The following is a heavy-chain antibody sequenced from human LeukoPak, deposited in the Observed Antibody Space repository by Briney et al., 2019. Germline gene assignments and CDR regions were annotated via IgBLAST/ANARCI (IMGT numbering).Heavy chain of an antibody. V-gene: IGHV3-43*02. CDR3: AKDTPGFYDILTGEDAFDI. CDR2: ISGDGGST. D-gene: IGHD3-9*01. Sequence: GGSLRFSCAASGFTFDDYAMHWGRQAPGKGLEWVSLISGDGGSTYYADSVKGRFTISRDNSKTSLYLQMNSLRTEDTALYYCAKDTPGFYDILTGEDAFDIWGEGTMVTVSS. CDR1: GFTFDDYA. J-gene: IGHJ3*02.